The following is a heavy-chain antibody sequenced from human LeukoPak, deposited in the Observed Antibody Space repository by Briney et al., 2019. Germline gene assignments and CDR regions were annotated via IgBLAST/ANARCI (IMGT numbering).Heavy chain of an antibody. CDR2: ISYDGSNK. J-gene: IGHJ4*02. Sequence: LSLTCAVYGGPFSGYYWSWIRQPPGKGLEWVAVISYDGSNKYYADSVKGRFTISRDNSKNTLYLQMNSLRAEDTAVYYCARDLSAGLLLVGLDYWGQGTLVTVSS. CDR3: ARDLSAGLLLVGLDY. D-gene: IGHD3-22*01. V-gene: IGHV3-30*03. CDR1: GGPFSGYY.